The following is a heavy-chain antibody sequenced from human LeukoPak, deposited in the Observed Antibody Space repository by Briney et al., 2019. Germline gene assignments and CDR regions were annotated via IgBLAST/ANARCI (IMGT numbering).Heavy chain of an antibody. V-gene: IGHV3-30*04. D-gene: IGHD2-15*01. Sequence: GGSLRLSCAASGFTFSSYAMHWVRQAPGKGLEWVAVISYDGSNKYYADSVKGRFTISRDNSKNTLYLQMNSLRAEDTAVYYCARDCSGGSCYSGAFDIWGQGTMVTVSS. CDR2: ISYDGSNK. J-gene: IGHJ3*02. CDR3: ARDCSGGSCYSGAFDI. CDR1: GFTFSSYA.